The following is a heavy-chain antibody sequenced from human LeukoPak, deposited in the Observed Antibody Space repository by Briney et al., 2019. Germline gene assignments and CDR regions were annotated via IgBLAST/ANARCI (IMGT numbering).Heavy chain of an antibody. CDR2: IKRDGSDK. D-gene: IGHD6-13*01. CDR3: ARDAHSSSWYGFPWKNRAAPLLDP. Sequence: GGSLRLSCAASGFTFSSYWMSWVRQAPGKGLEWVANIKRDGSDKNYVDSVKGRFTISRDNAKNSLYLQMNSLRAEDTAVYYCARDAHSSSWYGFPWKNRAAPLLDPWGEGSLVTVCS. V-gene: IGHV3-7*01. CDR1: GFTFSSYW. J-gene: IGHJ5*02.